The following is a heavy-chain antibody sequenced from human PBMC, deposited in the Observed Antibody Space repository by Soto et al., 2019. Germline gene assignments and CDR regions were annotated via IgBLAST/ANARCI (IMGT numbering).Heavy chain of an antibody. J-gene: IGHJ6*02. D-gene: IGHD3-10*01. V-gene: IGHV4-59*01. CDR3: ARASYYGSGRHYGMDV. CDR2: IYYSGST. Sequence: SETLSLTCTASGGSISSYYWSWIRQPPGKGLEWIGYIYYSGSTNYNPSLKSRVTISVDTSKNQFSLKLSSVTAADTAVYYCARASYYGSGRHYGMDVWGQGTTVIV. CDR1: GGSISSYY.